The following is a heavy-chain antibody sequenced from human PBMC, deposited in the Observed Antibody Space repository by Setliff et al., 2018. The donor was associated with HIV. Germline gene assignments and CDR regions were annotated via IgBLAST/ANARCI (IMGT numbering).Heavy chain of an antibody. CDR3: ARGVPFDY. V-gene: IGHV4-61*01. J-gene: IGHJ4*02. CDR1: GDSITRGSYY. CDR2: IYYSGST. Sequence: SETLSLTCTVSGDSITRGSYYWSWIRQPPGKGLEWIGYIYYSGSTNYNPSLKSRVTISVDTSKNQFSLKLNSVTAADTAVYYCARGVPFDYWGQGTLVTVSS.